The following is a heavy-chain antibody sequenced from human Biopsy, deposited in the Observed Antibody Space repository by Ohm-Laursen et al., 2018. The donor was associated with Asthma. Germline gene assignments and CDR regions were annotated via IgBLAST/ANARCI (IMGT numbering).Heavy chain of an antibody. CDR2: ISYDGTNK. Sequence: SLRLSCTASGFTFSDYDMHWVRQAPGKGLEWVAVISYDGTNKDYADSVKGRFTISRDNSKNTLYLQMNGLKAEDTAVYYCARDSPSGSDFDYYYFDYWGQGTLVTVSS. V-gene: IGHV3-30-3*01. CDR3: ARDSPSGSDFDYYYFDY. D-gene: IGHD5-12*01. CDR1: GFTFSDYD. J-gene: IGHJ4*02.